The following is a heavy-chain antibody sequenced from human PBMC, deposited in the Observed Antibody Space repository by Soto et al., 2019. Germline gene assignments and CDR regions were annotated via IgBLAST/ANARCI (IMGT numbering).Heavy chain of an antibody. Sequence: QVQLVQSGAEVKKPGSSVTVSCKASGGNFSNYGISWVRQAPGQGLEWMGGIVPLFGTTNYAHKFRGRVTFTADESTSTAYMEVASLRSEDTAVYYCARASGRSWYNWFDPWGRGTLVTVST. J-gene: IGHJ5*02. V-gene: IGHV1-69*01. D-gene: IGHD6-13*01. CDR2: IVPLFGTT. CDR3: ARASGRSWYNWFDP. CDR1: GGNFSNYG.